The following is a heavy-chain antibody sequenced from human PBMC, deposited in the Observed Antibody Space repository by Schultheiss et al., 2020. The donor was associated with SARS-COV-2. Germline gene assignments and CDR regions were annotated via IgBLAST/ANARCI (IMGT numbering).Heavy chain of an antibody. CDR1: GFTFSSYE. CDR2: ISSSGSTI. Sequence: GESLKISCAAYGFTFSSYEMNWVRQAPGKGLEWVSYISSSGSTIYYADSVKGRFTISRDNAKNSLYLQMNSLRAEDTAVYYCAREAPIVVVPAAIPKYYYYGMDVWGQGTTVTVSS. V-gene: IGHV3-48*03. CDR3: AREAPIVVVPAAIPKYYYYGMDV. D-gene: IGHD2-2*01. J-gene: IGHJ6*02.